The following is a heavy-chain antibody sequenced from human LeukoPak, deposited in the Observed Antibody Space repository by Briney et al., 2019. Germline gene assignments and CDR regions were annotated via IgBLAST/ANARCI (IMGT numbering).Heavy chain of an antibody. Sequence: PSETLFLTCTVSGGSVSSTSFFWGWIRQPPGTALEWIGSIFYSGRTYDNPSLKSRVAMSVDRSKNQFSLNLSSVTAADTAVYYCARSFFYGMDFDFWGQGALVTVSS. CDR1: GGSVSSTSFF. CDR2: IFYSGRT. CDR3: ARSFFYGMDFDF. V-gene: IGHV4-39*01. D-gene: IGHD3-9*01. J-gene: IGHJ4*02.